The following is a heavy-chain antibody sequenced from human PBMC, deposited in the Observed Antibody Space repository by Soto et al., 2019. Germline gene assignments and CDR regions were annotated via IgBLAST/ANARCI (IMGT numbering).Heavy chain of an antibody. D-gene: IGHD5-18*01. CDR1: GFTFSSYW. V-gene: IGHV3-7*05. CDR2: IKQDGSEK. J-gene: IGHJ5*02. CDR3: ARGLKVSYGPGIWFDP. Sequence: GGSLRLSCAASGFTFSSYWMSWVRQAPGKGLEWVANIKQDGSEKYYVDSVKGRFTISRDNAKNSLYLQMNSLRAEDTAVYYCARGLKVSYGPGIWFDPWGQGTLVTVSS.